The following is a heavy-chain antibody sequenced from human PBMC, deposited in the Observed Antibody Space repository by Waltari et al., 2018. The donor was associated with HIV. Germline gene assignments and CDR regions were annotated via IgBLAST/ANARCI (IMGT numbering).Heavy chain of an antibody. Sequence: EVQLLESGGGLVQPGGSLRLSCAASGFTFSSYAMSWVRQAPGKGREWVSAISGSGGSTYYADSVKGRFTISRDNSKNTLYLQMNSLRAEDTAVYYCAKLGWELLETPYYYYGMDVWGQGTTVTVSS. D-gene: IGHD1-26*01. CDR3: AKLGWELLETPYYYYGMDV. J-gene: IGHJ6*02. CDR2: ISGSGGST. V-gene: IGHV3-23*01. CDR1: GFTFSSYA.